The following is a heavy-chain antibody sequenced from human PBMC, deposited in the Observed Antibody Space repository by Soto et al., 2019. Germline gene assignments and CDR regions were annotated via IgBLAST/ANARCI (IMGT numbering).Heavy chain of an antibody. V-gene: IGHV1-69*13. Sequence: SVKVSCKASGGTFSSYAISWVRQAPGQGLEWMGGIIPIFGTANYAQKFQGRGTITADESTSTAYMELSSLRSEDTAVYYCARPYITIFTLSGYYGMDVWGQGTTVTVSS. CDR1: GGTFSSYA. CDR2: IIPIFGTA. CDR3: ARPYITIFTLSGYYGMDV. J-gene: IGHJ6*02. D-gene: IGHD3-3*01.